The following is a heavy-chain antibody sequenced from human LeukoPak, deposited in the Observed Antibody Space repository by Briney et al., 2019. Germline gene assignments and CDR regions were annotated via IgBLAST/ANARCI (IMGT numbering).Heavy chain of an antibody. CDR2: ISSSSSYI. CDR1: GFTFSSYS. Sequence: GGSRRLSCAASGFTFSSYSMNWVRQAPGKGLEWVSSISSSSSYIYYADSVKGRFTISRDNAKNSLYLQMNSLRAEDTAVYYCARPIAAMTAIDYWGQGTLVTVSS. V-gene: IGHV3-21*01. CDR3: ARPIAAMTAIDY. J-gene: IGHJ4*02. D-gene: IGHD6-13*01.